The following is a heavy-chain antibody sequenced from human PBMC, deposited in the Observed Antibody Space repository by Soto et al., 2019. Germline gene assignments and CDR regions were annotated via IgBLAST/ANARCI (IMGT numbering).Heavy chain of an antibody. CDR1: GGSISSSSYY. D-gene: IGHD6-6*01. V-gene: IGHV4-39*01. CDR3: ARAVGGAALWENWFDP. CDR2: IYYSGST. Sequence: SETLSLTCTVSGGSISSSSYYWGWIRQPPGKGLEWIGSIYYSGSTYYNPSLKSRVTISVDTSKNQFSLQLNSVTPEDTAVYYCARAVGGAALWENWFDPWGQGALVTVSS. J-gene: IGHJ5*02.